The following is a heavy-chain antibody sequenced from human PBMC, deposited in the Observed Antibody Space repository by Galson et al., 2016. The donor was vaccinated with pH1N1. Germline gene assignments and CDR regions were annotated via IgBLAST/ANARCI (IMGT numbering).Heavy chain of an antibody. V-gene: IGHV3-7*01. J-gene: IGHJ4*02. D-gene: IGHD1-26*01. CDR3: ATEDYYTSLY. Sequence: SLRLSCAASGFIFSDYWMSWVRQAPGKGLEWVAKISQDGSRKYYVDSMKGRCTISRDNAENSLSLQMNSLRVGDTALYYCATEDYYTSLYWGQGILVTVSS. CDR1: GFIFSDYW. CDR2: ISQDGSRK.